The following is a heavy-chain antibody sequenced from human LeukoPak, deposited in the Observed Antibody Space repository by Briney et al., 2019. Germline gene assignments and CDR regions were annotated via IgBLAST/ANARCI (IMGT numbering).Heavy chain of an antibody. CDR3: ARDYADYVGYFFFDY. CDR2: ISGGGETT. J-gene: IGHJ4*02. Sequence: PGGSLRLSCAASGFTFNNYAMNWVRQAPGKGLEWVSSISGGGETTYYADSAKGRFTISRDNSQNTLYLQMNGLRAEDTAVYYCARDYADYVGYFFFDYWGQGTLVTVFS. D-gene: IGHD4-17*01. V-gene: IGHV3-23*01. CDR1: GFTFNNYA.